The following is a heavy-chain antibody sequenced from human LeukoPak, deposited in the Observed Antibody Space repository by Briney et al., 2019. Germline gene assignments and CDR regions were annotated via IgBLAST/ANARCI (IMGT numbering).Heavy chain of an antibody. J-gene: IGHJ4*02. CDR2: IKEDGSED. D-gene: IGHD5-18*01. Sequence: GGSLRLSCAASGFTFSRAWMSWLRQAPGKGLEWVANIKEDGSEDYYADSVEGRFAISKDNAKNSLYLQMNSLRAEDTAMYYCARDADGYEDWGQGTLVTVSS. CDR1: GFTFSRAW. V-gene: IGHV3-7*01. CDR3: ARDADGYED.